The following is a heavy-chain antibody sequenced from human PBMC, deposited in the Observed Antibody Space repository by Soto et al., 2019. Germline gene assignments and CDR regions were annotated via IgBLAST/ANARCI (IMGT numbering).Heavy chain of an antibody. D-gene: IGHD3-3*01. CDR3: ATDIADYFGVVTPGNHDAFDI. Sequence: GGSLRLSCAASGFTFSSYAMSWVRQAPGKGLEWVSAISGSGGSTYYADSVKGRFTISRDNSKNTLYLQMNSLRAEDTAVYYCATDIADYFGVVTPGNHDAFDIWGQGTMVTVSS. J-gene: IGHJ3*02. V-gene: IGHV3-23*01. CDR2: ISGSGGST. CDR1: GFTFSSYA.